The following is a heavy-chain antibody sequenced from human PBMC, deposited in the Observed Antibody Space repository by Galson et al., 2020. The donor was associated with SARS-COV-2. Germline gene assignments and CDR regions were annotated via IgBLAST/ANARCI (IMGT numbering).Heavy chain of an antibody. CDR1: GFTFSSYA. CDR3: AKDAGFLWELRGVY. Sequence: GESLKISCAASGFTFSSYAMSWVRQAPGKGLEWVSAISGSGGSTYYADSVKGRFTISRDNSKNTLYLQMNSLRAEDTAVYYCAKDAGFLWELRGVYWGQETLVTVSS. D-gene: IGHD1-26*01. V-gene: IGHV3-23*01. CDR2: ISGSGGST. J-gene: IGHJ4*02.